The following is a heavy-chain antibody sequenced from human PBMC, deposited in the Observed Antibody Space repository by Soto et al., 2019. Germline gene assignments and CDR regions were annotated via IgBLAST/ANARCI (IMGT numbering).Heavy chain of an antibody. Sequence: SETLSLTCTVSGGSISSSSYYWGWIRQPPGKGLEWIGSIYYSGSTYYNPSLKSRVTISVDTSKNQFSLKLISVTAADTAVFYCARVWGGSYYYYYGMDVWGQGTTVTVSS. D-gene: IGHD1-26*01. J-gene: IGHJ6*02. V-gene: IGHV4-39*07. CDR2: IYYSGST. CDR1: GGSISSSSYY. CDR3: ARVWGGSYYYYYGMDV.